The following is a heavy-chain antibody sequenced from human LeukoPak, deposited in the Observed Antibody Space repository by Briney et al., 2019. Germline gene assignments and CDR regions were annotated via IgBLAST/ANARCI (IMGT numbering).Heavy chain of an antibody. CDR3: AENLYCGGGSCYPSALGMDV. D-gene: IGHD2-15*01. J-gene: IGHJ6*02. CDR2: ISGSGGST. CDR1: GFTFSSYA. Sequence: QAGGSLRLSCAASGFTFSSYAMSWVRQAPGKGLEWVSAISGSGGSTYYADSVKGRFTISRDNSKNTLFLQMNSLRAEDTAVYYCAENLYCGGGSCYPSALGMDVWGQGTTVTVSS. V-gene: IGHV3-23*01.